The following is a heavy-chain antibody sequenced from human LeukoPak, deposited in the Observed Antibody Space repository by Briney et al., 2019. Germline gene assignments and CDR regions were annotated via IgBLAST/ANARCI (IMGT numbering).Heavy chain of an antibody. V-gene: IGHV4-59*01. J-gene: IGHJ5*02. D-gene: IGHD5-18*01. CDR3: AREGNTYGSNWFDP. CDR1: GGSMSSYY. Sequence: PSETLSLTCTVSGGSMSSYYWSWIRQPPGKGLEWIGYIYYSGSTNYNPSLKSRVTISVDTSKNQFSLKLSSVTAADTAVYYCAREGNTYGSNWFDPWGQGTPVTVSS. CDR2: IYYSGST.